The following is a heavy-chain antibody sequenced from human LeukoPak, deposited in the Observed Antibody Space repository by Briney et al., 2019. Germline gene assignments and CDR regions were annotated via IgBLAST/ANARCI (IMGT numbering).Heavy chain of an antibody. V-gene: IGHV4-59*01. J-gene: IGHJ4*02. CDR3: ARSKVYSSSWYSPPFDY. D-gene: IGHD6-13*01. CDR2: IYYSGST. Sequence: SETLSLTCTVSGGSISSYYWSWIRQPPGKGLEWIGYIYYSGSTDYNPSLKSRVTISVDTSKNQFSLKLSSATAADTAVYYCARSKVYSSSWYSPPFDYWGQGTLVTVSS. CDR1: GGSISSYY.